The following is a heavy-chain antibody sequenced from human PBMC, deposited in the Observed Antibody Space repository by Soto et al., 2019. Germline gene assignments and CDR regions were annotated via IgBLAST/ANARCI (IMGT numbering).Heavy chain of an antibody. V-gene: IGHV3-7*01. D-gene: IGHD5-12*01. CDR1: GFTFSSYW. Sequence: EVQLVESGGGLVQPGGSLRLSCAASGFTFSSYWMSWVRQAPGKGLEWVANIKQDGSEKYYVDSVKGRFTISRDNAKNSLYLQMNSLRAEDTAVYYCARVVGGYVGYYYYGMDVWGQGTTVTVSS. CDR2: IKQDGSEK. J-gene: IGHJ6*02. CDR3: ARVVGGYVGYYYYGMDV.